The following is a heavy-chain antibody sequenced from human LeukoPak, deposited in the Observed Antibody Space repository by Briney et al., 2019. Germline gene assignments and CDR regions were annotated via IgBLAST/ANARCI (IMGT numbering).Heavy chain of an antibody. Sequence: GASVKVSCKASGYTFTGYYMHWVRQATGQGLEWMGWMNPNSGNTGYAQKFQGRVTITRNISISTAYMELSSLRSEDTAVYYCARATRYNWNYDADYWGQGTLVTVSS. CDR2: MNPNSGNT. D-gene: IGHD1-7*01. V-gene: IGHV1-8*03. J-gene: IGHJ4*02. CDR1: GYTFTGYY. CDR3: ARATRYNWNYDADY.